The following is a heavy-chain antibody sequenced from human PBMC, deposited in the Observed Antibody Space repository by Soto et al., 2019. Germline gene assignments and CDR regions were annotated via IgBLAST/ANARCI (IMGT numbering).Heavy chain of an antibody. CDR3: ARGFRLYYGSGSHVFDY. CDR2: IYYSGST. V-gene: IGHV4-59*01. Sequence: SSETLSLTCTVSGGSMSGYYWSWIRQPPGKGLEWIGYIYYSGSTNYNPSLKSRVTILVDTSTNQFSLRLSSVTAADTAVYYCARGFRLYYGSGSHVFDYWGQGTLVIVSS. CDR1: GGSMSGYY. J-gene: IGHJ4*02. D-gene: IGHD3-10*01.